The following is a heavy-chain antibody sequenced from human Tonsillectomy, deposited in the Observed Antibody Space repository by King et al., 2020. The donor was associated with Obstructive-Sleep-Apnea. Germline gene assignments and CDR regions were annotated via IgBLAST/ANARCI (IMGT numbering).Heavy chain of an antibody. CDR1: GYTFTEYA. V-gene: IGHV7-4-1*02. Sequence: VQLVQSGSDLKKPGASVKVSCKASGYTFTEYAINWVRQAPGQGLEWMGWMNTETGDPTYAQDFTGRFVFSLDTSVSTAYLQINSLRAEDTAVYFCVRDPGTMIVDGDYWGQGTLVTVSS. CDR3: VRDPGTMIVDGDY. CDR2: MNTETGDP. D-gene: IGHD3-22*01. J-gene: IGHJ4*02.